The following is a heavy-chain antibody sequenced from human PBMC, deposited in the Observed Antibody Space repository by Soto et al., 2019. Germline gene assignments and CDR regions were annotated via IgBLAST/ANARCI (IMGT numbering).Heavy chain of an antibody. CDR3: ARDPTLYSSSWYGDSYYYYGMDV. CDR1: GFPFSSYG. J-gene: IGHJ6*02. Sequence: GGSLRLSCAASGFPFSSYGMHWVRQAPGKGLEWVAVISYDGSNKYYADSVKGRFTISRDNSKNTLYLQMNSLRAEDTAVYYCARDPTLYSSSWYGDSYYYYGMDVWGQGTTVTVSS. D-gene: IGHD6-13*01. CDR2: ISYDGSNK. V-gene: IGHV3-30*03.